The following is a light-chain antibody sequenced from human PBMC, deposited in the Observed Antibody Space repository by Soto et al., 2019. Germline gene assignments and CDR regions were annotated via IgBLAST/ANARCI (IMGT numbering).Light chain of an antibody. V-gene: IGLV2-14*01. Sequence: QSALTQPASVSGSPGQSITISCTGTSSDVGSYNYVSWYQQHPGKAPQLMIYDVSNRPSGVSNRFSGSKSGNTASLTITGIHADEEADYYCISYTSSSTSVVFGGGTKMTVL. CDR1: SSDVGSYNY. J-gene: IGLJ2*01. CDR3: ISYTSSSTSVV. CDR2: DVS.